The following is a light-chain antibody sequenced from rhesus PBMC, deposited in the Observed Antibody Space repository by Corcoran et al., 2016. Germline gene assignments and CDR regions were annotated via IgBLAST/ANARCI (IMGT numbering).Light chain of an antibody. CDR2: AAS. J-gene: IGKJ3*01. V-gene: IGKV1-28*03. CDR3: LQHNSYPFT. Sequence: DIQMTQSPSSLSASVGDTVTITCRASQGISSYLNWFQQKPGKAPKLLIFAASSLESGVPSRFSGIGSVTYFTLTISSLQPEEFAVYYCLQHNSYPFTFGPGTKLDIK. CDR1: QGISSY.